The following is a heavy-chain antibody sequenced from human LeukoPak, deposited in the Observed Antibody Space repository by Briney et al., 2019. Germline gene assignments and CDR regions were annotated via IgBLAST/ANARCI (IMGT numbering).Heavy chain of an antibody. J-gene: IGHJ5*02. Sequence: GASVKVSCKASGYTFTSYDINWVRQATGQGLEWMGWMNPNSGNTGYAQKFQGRVTMTRNTSISTAYMELSSLRSEDTAVYYCASRLYDILTGYSPNWFDPWGQGTLVTVSS. D-gene: IGHD3-9*01. CDR3: ASRLYDILTGYSPNWFDP. CDR1: GYTFTSYD. V-gene: IGHV1-8*01. CDR2: MNPNSGNT.